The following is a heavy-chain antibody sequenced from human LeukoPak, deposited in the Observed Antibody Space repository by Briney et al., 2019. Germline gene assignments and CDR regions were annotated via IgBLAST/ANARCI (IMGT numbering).Heavy chain of an antibody. CDR2: IYYSGNT. D-gene: IGHD5-24*01. CDR3: ARGKDGYNWSDY. CDR1: GGSISSRSYY. Sequence: SETLSLTCTVSGGSISSRSYYWGWIRQPPGKGLEWIGSIYYSGNTYYNPSLKRRVTISVDTSKNQFSLKLSSVTAADTAVYYCARGKDGYNWSDYWGQGTLVTVSS. V-gene: IGHV4-39*07. J-gene: IGHJ4*02.